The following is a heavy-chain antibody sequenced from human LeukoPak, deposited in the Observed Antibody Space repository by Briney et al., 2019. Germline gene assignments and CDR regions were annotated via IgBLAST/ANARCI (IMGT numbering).Heavy chain of an antibody. CDR3: ARRIAAAAAPYYFDY. D-gene: IGHD6-13*01. CDR1: GFTFRRYW. V-gene: IGHV3-74*01. J-gene: IGHJ4*02. Sequence: GSLRLSCSASGFTFRRYWMHLVRQAPGKGVLLVSRINSDGSSTSYADSVKGRFTISRDNAKNTLYLQMNSLRAEDTAVYYCARRIAAAAAPYYFDYWGQGTLVTVSS. CDR2: INSDGSST.